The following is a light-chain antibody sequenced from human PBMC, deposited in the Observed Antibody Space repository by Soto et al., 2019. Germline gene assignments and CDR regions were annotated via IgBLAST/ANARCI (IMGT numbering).Light chain of an antibody. CDR2: DAS. V-gene: IGKV1-33*01. Sequence: IQLTQSPSSLSASVGDRVTITFRASQDIAIYLAWYQQKPGRAPKLLIYDASNLEAGVPSRFRGSGSGTDFTFTISRLQPEDIATYYCQQYENLPTFGQGTRLEI. CDR3: QQYENLPT. CDR1: QDIAIY. J-gene: IGKJ5*01.